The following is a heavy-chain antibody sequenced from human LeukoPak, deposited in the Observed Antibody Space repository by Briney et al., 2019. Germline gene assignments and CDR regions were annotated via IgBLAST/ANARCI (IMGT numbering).Heavy chain of an antibody. CDR2: INSDGRST. D-gene: IGHD3-22*01. CDR1: GFTYSSHW. Sequence: GGSRRLSCAASGFTYSSHWMHWVRQAPGKGLVWVSRINSDGRSTSYVDSVAGRFTISRDNAKNTLYLQMNSLRAEDTAVYYCARGNYYDSSGPGGYWGQGTLVIVSS. V-gene: IGHV3-74*01. CDR3: ARGNYYDSSGPGGY. J-gene: IGHJ4*02.